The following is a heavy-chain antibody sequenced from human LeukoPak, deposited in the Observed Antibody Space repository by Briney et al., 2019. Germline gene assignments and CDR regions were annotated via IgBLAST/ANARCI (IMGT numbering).Heavy chain of an antibody. J-gene: IGHJ4*02. CDR1: GFTFSSYG. V-gene: IGHV3-30*02. Sequence: SGGSLRLSCAASGFTFSSYGMHWVRQAPGKGLEWVAFIRYDGSNKYYADSVKGRFTISRDNYKNTLYLQMNSLRAEDTAVYYCAKPEDIVVVVAAIGPQRPFDYWGQGTLVTVSS. D-gene: IGHD2-15*01. CDR2: IRYDGSNK. CDR3: AKPEDIVVVVAAIGPQRPFDY.